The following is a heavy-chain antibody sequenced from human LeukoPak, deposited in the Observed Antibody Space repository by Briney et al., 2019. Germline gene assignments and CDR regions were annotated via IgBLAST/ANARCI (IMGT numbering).Heavy chain of an antibody. D-gene: IGHD1-7*01. Sequence: GGSLRLSCAASGFTFSSYAMSWVRQAPGKGLGWVSAISGSGGSTYYADSVKGRFTISRDNSKNTLYLQMNSLRAEDTAVYYCAKPNGVTGTSDAFDIWGQGTMVTVSS. CDR2: ISGSGGST. J-gene: IGHJ3*02. V-gene: IGHV3-23*01. CDR3: AKPNGVTGTSDAFDI. CDR1: GFTFSSYA.